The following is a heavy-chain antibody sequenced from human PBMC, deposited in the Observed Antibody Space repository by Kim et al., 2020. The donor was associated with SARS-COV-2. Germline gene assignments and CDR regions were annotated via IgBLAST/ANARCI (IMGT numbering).Heavy chain of an antibody. V-gene: IGHV5-51*01. CDR3: ARIYYDFWSGYDYGFDY. CDR2: IYPGDSDT. D-gene: IGHD3-3*01. Sequence: GESLQISCQGSGYSFTSYWIGWVRQMPGKGLEWMGIIYPGDSDTRYSPSFQGQVTISADKSISTAYLQWSSLKASDTAMYYCARIYYDFWSGYDYGFDYWGQGTLVTVSS. J-gene: IGHJ4*02. CDR1: GYSFTSYW.